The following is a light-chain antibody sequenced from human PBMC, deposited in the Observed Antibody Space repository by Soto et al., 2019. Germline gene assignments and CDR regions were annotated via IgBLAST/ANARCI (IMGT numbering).Light chain of an antibody. V-gene: IGKV3-20*01. CDR3: QQYGSSPST. J-gene: IGKJ4*01. CDR1: QRVSSSF. CDR2: GAS. Sequence: EILLTQSPGTLSLSPGERATLSCRASQRVSSSFLAWYQQKPGQAPRLLIYGASSRTTGIPDRFSGSGSGTDFTLTISRLEPEDVAVYYCQQYGSSPSTFGGGTKVEIK.